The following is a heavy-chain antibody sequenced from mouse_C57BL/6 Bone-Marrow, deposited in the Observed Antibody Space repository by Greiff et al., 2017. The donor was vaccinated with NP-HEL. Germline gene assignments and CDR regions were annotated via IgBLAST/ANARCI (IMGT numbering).Heavy chain of an antibody. CDR3: ARQLWGNYAKDY. V-gene: IGHV5-2*01. J-gene: IGHJ4*01. D-gene: IGHD1-1*02. Sequence: EVQVVESGGGPVQPGESLKLSCESNEYEFPSHDMSWVRKTPEKRLALVAAINSDGGSTYYPDTMESRFIISRDNTKKTLYLQMSSLRSEDTALYYCARQLWGNYAKDYWGQGTSVTVSS. CDR2: INSDGGST. CDR1: EYEFPSHD.